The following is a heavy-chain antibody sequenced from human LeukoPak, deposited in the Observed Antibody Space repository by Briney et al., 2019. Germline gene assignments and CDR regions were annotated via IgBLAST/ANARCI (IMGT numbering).Heavy chain of an antibody. D-gene: IGHD2-15*01. CDR1: GFTFTNAW. CDR3: TRDTRWQDQ. J-gene: IGHJ4*02. Sequence: PGGSLRLSCAASGFTFTNAWMNWFRQAPGKGLEWIGRIKSKTDGGTIDYAAPVKGRFIISRDDSKNTLYLQMNSLKSEDTAVYYCTRDTRWQDQWVQGTLVTVSS. V-gene: IGHV3-15*01. CDR2: IKSKTDGGTI.